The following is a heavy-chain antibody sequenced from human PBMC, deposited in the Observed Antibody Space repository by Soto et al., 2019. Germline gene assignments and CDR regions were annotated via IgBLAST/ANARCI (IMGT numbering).Heavy chain of an antibody. Sequence: PSETMSLTCAVYGVSFSGYYWSWISQPPGKGLEWIGEINHSGSTNYNPSLKSRVTISVDTSKNQFSLKLSSVTAADTAVYYCARGYMVRGVIITVSRWFDPWGQGTLVTVSS. CDR2: INHSGST. V-gene: IGHV4-34*01. J-gene: IGHJ5*02. D-gene: IGHD3-10*01. CDR3: ARGYMVRGVIITVSRWFDP. CDR1: GVSFSGYY.